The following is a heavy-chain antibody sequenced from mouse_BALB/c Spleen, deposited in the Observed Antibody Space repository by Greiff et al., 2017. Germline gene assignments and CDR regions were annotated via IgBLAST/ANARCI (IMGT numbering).Heavy chain of an antibody. CDR1: GYTFTSYL. V-gene: IGHV1-4*01. J-gene: IGHJ1*01. CDR2: INPSTGYT. Sequence: VKLQESGAELAKPGASVKMSCKASGYTFTSYLMHWVKQRPGQGLEWIGYINPSTGYTEYNQKFKDKATLTADKSSSTAYMQLSSLTSEDSAVYYGARGADGYCPWYFDVWGAGTTVTVSS. D-gene: IGHD2-3*01. CDR3: ARGADGYCPWYFDV.